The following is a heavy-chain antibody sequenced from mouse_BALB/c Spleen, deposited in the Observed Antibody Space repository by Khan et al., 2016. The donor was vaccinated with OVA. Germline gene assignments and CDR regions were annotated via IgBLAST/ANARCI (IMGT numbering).Heavy chain of an antibody. CDR3: ASHLTGSFAY. D-gene: IGHD4-1*01. CDR2: ISSGGDYT. Sequence: EVELVESGGDLVKPGGSLKLSCAASGFSFSSYSMSWVRQTPDKRLEWVATISSGGDYTYYPDIVKGRFTISRDNAKNTLYLQMSSLKSEDTAMYYCASHLTGSFAYWGQATLVTVSA. V-gene: IGHV5-6*01. CDR1: GFSFSSYS. J-gene: IGHJ3*01.